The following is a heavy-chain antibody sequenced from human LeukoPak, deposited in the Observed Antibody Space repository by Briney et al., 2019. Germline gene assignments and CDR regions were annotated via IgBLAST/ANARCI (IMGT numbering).Heavy chain of an antibody. CDR1: GGTFSSYA. D-gene: IGHD3-10*01. J-gene: IGHJ5*02. V-gene: IGHV1-69*13. Sequence: SVKVSCKASGGTFSSYAISWVRQAPGRGLLWMGGIIPICGTANYAQKFQGRVTITADDSTSTAYREMGSLRSEDTAVYYCARDAREVLFWFGEFFPWGQGTLVTVSS. CDR3: ARDAREVLFWFGEFFP. CDR2: IIPICGTA.